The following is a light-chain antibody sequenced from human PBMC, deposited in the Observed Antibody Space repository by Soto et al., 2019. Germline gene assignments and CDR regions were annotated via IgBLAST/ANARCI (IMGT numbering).Light chain of an antibody. CDR3: HQYGSSPLT. CDR1: ENVDTSS. V-gene: IGKV3-20*01. Sequence: EIVLTQSPGTLSLSPGETATLSCRASENVDTSSLGWYQQKPGRSPSLLIYSVSRRATGIPDRFSASGSSTDFTLTITRLEPEDFAVYYCHQYGSSPLTFGGGTKVEI. CDR2: SVS. J-gene: IGKJ4*01.